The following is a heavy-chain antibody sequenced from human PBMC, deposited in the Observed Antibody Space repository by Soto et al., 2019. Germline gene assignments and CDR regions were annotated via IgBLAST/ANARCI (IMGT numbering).Heavy chain of an antibody. CDR3: ARVRWTLSRDESDAI. D-gene: IGHD2-15*01. J-gene: IGHJ4*02. CDR2: IIPIFGTP. CDR1: GGSFNAHA. V-gene: IGHV1-69*06. Sequence: QVQLVQSGAEVKKPGSSVKVSCKGSGGSFNAHAIRWVRQAPGQGLEWMGGIIPIFGTPNYAQKFQGRLTINADTSTTTAYLELRSLRSDDTAVYFCARVRWTLSRDESDAIWGQGTLVTVSS.